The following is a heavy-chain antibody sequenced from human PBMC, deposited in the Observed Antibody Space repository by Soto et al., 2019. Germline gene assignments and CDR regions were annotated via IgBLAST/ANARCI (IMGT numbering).Heavy chain of an antibody. CDR2: VYANGHT. CDR3: ARSPSTSSIGNFDI. J-gene: IGHJ3*02. CDR1: GGSISSFY. V-gene: IGHV4-4*07. D-gene: IGHD6-6*01. Sequence: QVHLQESGPGLLKPSETLSLSCSVSGGSISSFYWNWIRQPAGKGLEWIGRVYANGHTNYTPSLQSRVTLSVDMSKSQFSLRLTSVIAADTAIYYCARSPSTSSIGNFDIWGQGTIVTVSS.